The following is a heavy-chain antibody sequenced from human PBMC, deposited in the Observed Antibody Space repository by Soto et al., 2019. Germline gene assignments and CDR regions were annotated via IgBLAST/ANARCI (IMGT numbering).Heavy chain of an antibody. V-gene: IGHV4-30-4*01. Sequence: SETLSLTCTVSGGSISSGDYYWSWIRQPPGKGLEWIGYIYYSGSTYYNPSLKSRVAISVDTSKNQFSLKLSSVTAADTAVYYCARVFLRCASWFGECGGYFDYWGQGTLVTVSS. J-gene: IGHJ4*02. CDR1: GGSISSGDYY. D-gene: IGHD3-10*01. CDR2: IYYSGST. CDR3: ARVFLRCASWFGECGGYFDY.